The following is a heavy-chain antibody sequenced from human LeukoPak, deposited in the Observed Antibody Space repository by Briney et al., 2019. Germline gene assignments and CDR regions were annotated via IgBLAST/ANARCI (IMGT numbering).Heavy chain of an antibody. Sequence: GGSLRLSCAASGFTFSSYAMTWVRQAPGKGLEWVSAISGSGGSAYYADSVRGRFTISRDNSKNTLYLQMKSLRAEDTALYYCAKEGAREEAVAGTEWFDPWGQGTLVTVPS. V-gene: IGHV3-23*01. J-gene: IGHJ5*02. CDR2: ISGSGGSA. CDR3: AKEGAREEAVAGTEWFDP. CDR1: GFTFSSYA. D-gene: IGHD6-19*01.